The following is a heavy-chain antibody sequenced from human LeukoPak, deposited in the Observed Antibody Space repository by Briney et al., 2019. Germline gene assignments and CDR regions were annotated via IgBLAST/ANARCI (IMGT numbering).Heavy chain of an antibody. CDR3: ARSIFEVRPTTTNY. D-gene: IGHD3-9*01. V-gene: IGHV1-8*01. J-gene: IGHJ4*02. Sequence: ASVKVSCKASGYTFTSYDINWVRQATGQGLEWMGWMNPNSGNTGYAQKFQGRVTMTRNTSISTAYMELSGLGSEDTAVYYCARSIFEVRPTTTNYWGQGTLVTVSS. CDR1: GYTFTSYD. CDR2: MNPNSGNT.